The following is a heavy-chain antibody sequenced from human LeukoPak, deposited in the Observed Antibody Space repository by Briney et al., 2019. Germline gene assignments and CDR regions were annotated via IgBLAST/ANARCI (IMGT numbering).Heavy chain of an antibody. CDR3: AKGGDGYNSGFFDY. CDR1: GFTFDDYG. CDR2: ISWDGGSK. Sequence: PGGSLRLSCAASGFTFDDYGMHWVRQAPGKGLQWVSLISWDGGSKHYADSVKDRFTISRDKSKKSLYLQMNSLRAEDTALYYCAKGGDGYNSGFFDYWGQGTLVTVSS. D-gene: IGHD5-24*01. J-gene: IGHJ4*02. V-gene: IGHV3-43D*04.